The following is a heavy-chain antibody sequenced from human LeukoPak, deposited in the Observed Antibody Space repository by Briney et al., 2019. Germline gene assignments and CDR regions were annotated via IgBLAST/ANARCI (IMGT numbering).Heavy chain of an antibody. CDR3: ARVSLVRGAPDYYFDY. CDR2: INHSGST. Sequence: SETLSLTCAVYGGSFSGYYWSWIRQPPGKGLEWIGEINHSGSTNYNPSLKSRVTMSVDTSKNQFSLRLSSVTAADTAVYYCARVSLVRGAPDYYFDYWGQGTLVTVSS. CDR1: GGSFSGYY. D-gene: IGHD3-10*01. J-gene: IGHJ4*02. V-gene: IGHV4-34*01.